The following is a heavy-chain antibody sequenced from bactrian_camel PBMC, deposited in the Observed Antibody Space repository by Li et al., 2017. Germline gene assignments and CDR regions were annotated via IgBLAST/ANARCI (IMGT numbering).Heavy chain of an antibody. D-gene: IGHD5*01. CDR1: GYTFSTHC. CDR2: VDKRGVT. Sequence: QLVESGGGSVQSGGSLRLSCAASGYTFSTHCVGWFRQAPGKEREEVAGVDKRGVTSYGDSVKGRFTTSRDNDKNTVYLQMNSLKPEDTAMYYCAASGRGLRAVGSLSEPHFGHWGRGTQVTVS. J-gene: IGHJ6*01. CDR3: AASGRGLRAVGSLSEPHFGH. V-gene: IGHV3S53*01.